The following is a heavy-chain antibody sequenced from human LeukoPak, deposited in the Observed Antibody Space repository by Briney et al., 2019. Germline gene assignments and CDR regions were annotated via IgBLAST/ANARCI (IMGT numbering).Heavy chain of an antibody. CDR3: ARYRAYSSGWYGDFDY. J-gene: IGHJ4*02. D-gene: IGHD6-19*01. V-gene: IGHV1-18*01. CDR2: ISAYNGNT. Sequence: GASVKVSCKASGYTFTSYGTSWVRQAPGQGLEWMGWISAYNGNTNYAQKLQGRVTMTTDTSTSTAYMELRSLRSDDTAVYYCARYRAYSSGWYGDFDYWGQGTLVTVSS. CDR1: GYTFTSYG.